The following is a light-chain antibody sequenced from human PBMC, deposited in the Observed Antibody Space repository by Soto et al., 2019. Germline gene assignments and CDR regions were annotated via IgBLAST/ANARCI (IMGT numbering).Light chain of an antibody. Sequence: SVLTQPASVSGSPGQSIPISCTGTSIDVGSYSLVSWYQQHPGKAPKLMIYEVSKRPSGVSNRFSGSKSGNTASLTISGLQAGDEADYYCCSYAGSLYVFGTGTKVTVL. CDR2: EVS. V-gene: IGLV2-23*02. CDR3: CSYAGSLYV. J-gene: IGLJ1*01. CDR1: SIDVGSYSL.